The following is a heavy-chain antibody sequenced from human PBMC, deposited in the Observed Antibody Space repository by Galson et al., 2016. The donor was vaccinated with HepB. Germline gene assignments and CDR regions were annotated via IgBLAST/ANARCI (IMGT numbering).Heavy chain of an antibody. CDR2: IYYSGSP. J-gene: IGHJ4*02. Sequence: TLSLTCTVSGGSISSGGYYWSWIRQHPGKGLEWIGSIYYSGSPYYNPSLKSRVIIAVDTSKNQFALKVSSVTAADTVVYYCAREVAKEMFDYWGQGTLVSVSS. D-gene: IGHD2-15*01. CDR3: AREVAKEMFDY. V-gene: IGHV4-31*03. CDR1: GGSISSGGYY.